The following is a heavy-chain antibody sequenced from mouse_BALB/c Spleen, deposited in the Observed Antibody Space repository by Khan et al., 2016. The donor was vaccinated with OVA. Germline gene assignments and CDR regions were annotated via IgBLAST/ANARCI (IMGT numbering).Heavy chain of an antibody. CDR1: GFTFSSYT. D-gene: IGHD3-1*01. CDR3: ARQGSSGYRFAY. V-gene: IGHV5-12-2*01. J-gene: IGHJ3*01. CDR2: ISNGGGST. Sequence: EVELVESGGGLVQPGGSLKLSCAASGFTFSSYTMSWVRQTPEKRLEWVAYISNGGGSTYYPDTVKGRFTISRDNAKNTLYLQMSSLKSEDTAMYYCARQGSSGYRFAYWGQGTLVTVSA.